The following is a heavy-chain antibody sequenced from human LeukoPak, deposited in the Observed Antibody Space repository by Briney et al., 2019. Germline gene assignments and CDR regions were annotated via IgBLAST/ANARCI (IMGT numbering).Heavy chain of an antibody. J-gene: IGHJ3*02. CDR2: ISSSGTTM. Sequence: PGRSLRLSCAASGFTFSSYGMHWVRQAPGKGLEWVSYISSSGTTMLYPDSVKGRFTISRDNAQNSLYLQLNSLRAGDTAVYYCARALRDAFDIWGQGTMVTVSS. CDR3: ARALRDAFDI. V-gene: IGHV3-48*04. CDR1: GFTFSSYG.